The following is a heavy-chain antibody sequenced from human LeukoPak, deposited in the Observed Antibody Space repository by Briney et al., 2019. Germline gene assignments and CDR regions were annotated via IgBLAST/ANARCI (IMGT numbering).Heavy chain of an antibody. V-gene: IGHV3-21*01. CDR3: AKGRGWEASYYYYYMDV. CDR1: GFTFSSYS. D-gene: IGHD1-26*01. Sequence: GGSLRLSCAASGFTFSSYSMNWVRQAPGKGLEWVSSISSSSSYIYYTDSVKGRFTISRDNSKNTLYLQMNSLRAEDTAVYYCAKGRGWEASYYYYYMDVWGKGTTVTISS. CDR2: ISSSSSYI. J-gene: IGHJ6*03.